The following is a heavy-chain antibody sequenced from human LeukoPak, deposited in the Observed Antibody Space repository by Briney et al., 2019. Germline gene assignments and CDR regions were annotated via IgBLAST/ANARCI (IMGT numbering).Heavy chain of an antibody. V-gene: IGHV4-39*01. CDR1: GGSISSSRYY. CDR3: WVVPYRQVFDY. D-gene: IGHD2-2*01. CDR2: IYYSGST. J-gene: IGHJ4*02. Sequence: PSETLSLTCTVSGGSISSSRYYWGWIRQPPGKGLEWSGSIYYSGSTYYNPSLKSRVTISVDTSKNQFSLKLSSVTAADTAVYYCWVVPYRQVFDYWGQGTLVTVSS.